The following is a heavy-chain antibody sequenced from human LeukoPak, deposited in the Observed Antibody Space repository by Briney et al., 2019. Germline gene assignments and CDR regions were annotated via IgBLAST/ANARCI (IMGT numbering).Heavy chain of an antibody. CDR2: IRSKAYGGTT. J-gene: IGHJ3*02. Sequence: GRSLRLSCTASGFTFGDYAMSWFRQAPGKGLEWVGFIRSKAYGGTTEYAASVKGRFTISRDDSKSIAYLQMNSLKTEDTAVYYCTRAYYYDSSGSDAFDIWGQGTMVTVSS. V-gene: IGHV3-49*03. D-gene: IGHD3-22*01. CDR1: GFTFGDYA. CDR3: TRAYYYDSSGSDAFDI.